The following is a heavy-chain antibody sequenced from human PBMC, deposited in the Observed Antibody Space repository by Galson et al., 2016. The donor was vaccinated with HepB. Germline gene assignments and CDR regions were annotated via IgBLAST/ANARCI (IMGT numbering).Heavy chain of an antibody. V-gene: IGHV5-51*01. D-gene: IGHD3-22*01. CDR2: ILPGDSDT. J-gene: IGHJ3*01. CDR1: GYSLTNYW. CDR3: ATYHYYNNSGAFDF. Sequence: QSGAEVKKPGESLKISCEGSGYSLTNYWIAWVRQIPGKGLECMGFILPGDSDTNYSPSFQGHVTISVDKSISTAYLQWSSLKASDTAIYYCATYHYYNNSGAFDFWGQGTRITVSS.